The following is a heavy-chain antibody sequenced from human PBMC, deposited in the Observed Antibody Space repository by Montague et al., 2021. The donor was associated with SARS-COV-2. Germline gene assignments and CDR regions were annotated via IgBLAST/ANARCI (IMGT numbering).Heavy chain of an antibody. CDR1: GFTFSSYA. V-gene: IGHV3-30-3*01. J-gene: IGHJ4*02. CDR3: ASPRGPSYYDILTGSAFDY. D-gene: IGHD3-9*01. Sequence: SLRLSCAASGFTFSSYAMHWVRQAPGKGLEWVAVISYDGSNKYYADSVKGRFTISRDNSKNTLYLQMNSLRAEDTAVHYCASPRGPSYYDILTGSAFDYWGQGTLVTVSS. CDR2: ISYDGSNK.